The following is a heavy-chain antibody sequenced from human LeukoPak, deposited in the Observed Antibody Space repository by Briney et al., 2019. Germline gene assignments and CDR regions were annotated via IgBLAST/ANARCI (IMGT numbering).Heavy chain of an antibody. D-gene: IGHD3-3*01. Sequence: PGGSLRLSCAASGFTFSNYAMSWVRQAPGKGLEWVSGISGSGGTTYYADSVKGRFTVSRDNSKNTLSLQMYSLRAEDTVIYYCAKANVFGVLDYFDYWGQGTLVTVSS. CDR2: ISGSGGTT. V-gene: IGHV3-23*01. CDR3: AKANVFGVLDYFDY. CDR1: GFTFSNYA. J-gene: IGHJ4*02.